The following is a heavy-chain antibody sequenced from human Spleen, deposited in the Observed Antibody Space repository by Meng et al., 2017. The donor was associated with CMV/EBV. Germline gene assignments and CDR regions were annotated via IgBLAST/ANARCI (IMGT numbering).Heavy chain of an antibody. CDR3: ARGRAFEWLPLVGSPDDY. V-gene: IGHV1-18*01. D-gene: IGHD5-24*01. CDR2: ISAYNGNT. Sequence: VQLGQCGSEVQNPSASVKFFCKASGYTFTGYGISWVPQATGQGLEWMGWISAYNGNTNYAQKLQGRVTMTTDTSTSTAYMELSSVTAADTAVYYCARGRAFEWLPLVGSPDDYWGQGTLVTVSS. CDR1: GYTFTGYG. J-gene: IGHJ4*02.